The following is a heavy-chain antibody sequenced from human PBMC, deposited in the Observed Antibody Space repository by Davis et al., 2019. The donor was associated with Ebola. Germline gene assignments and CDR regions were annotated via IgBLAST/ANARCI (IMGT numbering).Heavy chain of an antibody. CDR1: GGSFSGYY. CDR2: IYYSGST. Sequence: SETLSLTCAVYGGSFSGYYWSWIRQHPGKGLEWIGYIYYSGSTYYNPSLKSRVTISVDTSKNQFSLKLSSVTAADTAVYYCSGRGDFWSGYYYYYYGMDVWGQGTTVTVSS. V-gene: IGHV4-34*01. D-gene: IGHD3-3*01. J-gene: IGHJ6*02. CDR3: SGRGDFWSGYYYYYYGMDV.